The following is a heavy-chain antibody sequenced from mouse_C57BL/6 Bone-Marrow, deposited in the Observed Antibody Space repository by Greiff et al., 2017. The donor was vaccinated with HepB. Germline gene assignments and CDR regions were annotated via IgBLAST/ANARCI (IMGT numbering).Heavy chain of an antibody. CDR2: IRLKADNYAT. J-gene: IGHJ1*03. CDR3: TARLITTVVATDV. CDR1: GFTFSNYW. D-gene: IGHD1-1*01. V-gene: IGHV6-3*01. Sequence: EVQVVESGGGLVQPGGSMKLSCVASGFTFSNYWMNWVRQSPEKGLEWVAQIRLKADNYATNYAESVKGRFTISRDDSKSSVYLQMNNLRSEDTGIYYCTARLITTVVATDVWGTGTTVTVSS.